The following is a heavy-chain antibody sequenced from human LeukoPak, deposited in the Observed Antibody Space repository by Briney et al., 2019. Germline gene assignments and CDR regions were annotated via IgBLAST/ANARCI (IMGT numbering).Heavy chain of an antibody. CDR3: ARDAEFTIFGVGGVSPPQI. V-gene: IGHV1-69*04. CDR2: IIPILGIA. J-gene: IGHJ4*02. CDR1: GGTFSSYA. Sequence: SVKVCCKASGGTFSSYAISWVRQAPGQGLEWMGRIIPILGIANYAQKFQGRVTITADKSTSTAYMELSSLRSEDTAVYYCARDAEFTIFGVGGVSPPQIWGQGTLVTVSS. D-gene: IGHD3-3*01.